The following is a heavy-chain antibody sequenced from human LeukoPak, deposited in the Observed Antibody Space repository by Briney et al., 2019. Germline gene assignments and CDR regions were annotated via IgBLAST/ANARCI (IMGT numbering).Heavy chain of an antibody. CDR3: ARSLPGGIAAGRHFGGRRVDWFDP. D-gene: IGHD6-13*01. V-gene: IGHV1-69*13. J-gene: IGHJ5*02. CDR1: GGTFSSYA. CDR2: IIPIFGTA. Sequence: SVKVSCTASGGTFSSYAISWVRQAPGQGLEWMGGIIPIFGTANYAQKFQGRVTITADESTSTAYMELSSLRSEDTAVYYCARSLPGGIAAGRHFGGRRVDWFDPWGQGTLVTVSS.